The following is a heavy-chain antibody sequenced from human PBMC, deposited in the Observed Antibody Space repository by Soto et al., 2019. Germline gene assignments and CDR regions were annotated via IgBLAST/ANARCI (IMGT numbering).Heavy chain of an antibody. J-gene: IGHJ6*03. CDR2: ISAYNGNT. CDR1: GYTFTSYG. CDR3: ARDTGTTGPYYYYYMDV. Sequence: QVQLVQSGAEVKKPGASVKVSCKASGYTFTSYGISWVRQAPGQGLEWMGWISAYNGNTNYAQKLQGRVTMTTDTSTSTAYMELRSVRSDDTAVYYCARDTGTTGPYYYYYMDVWGKGTTVTVSS. D-gene: IGHD1-1*01. V-gene: IGHV1-18*01.